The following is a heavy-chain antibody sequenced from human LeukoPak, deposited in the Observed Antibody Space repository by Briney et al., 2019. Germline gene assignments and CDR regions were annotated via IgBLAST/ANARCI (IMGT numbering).Heavy chain of an antibody. CDR1: GYTFTSYA. D-gene: IGHD3-9*01. CDR2: INTNTGNP. CDR3: ARDLRGLYDILTGYCDY. J-gene: IGHJ4*02. V-gene: IGHV7-4-1*02. Sequence: ASVKVSCKASGYTFTSYAMNWVRQAPGQGLEWMGWINTNTGNPTYAQGFTGRFVFSLDTSVSTAYLQISSLKAEDTAVYYCARDLRGLYDILTGYCDYWGQGTLVTVSS.